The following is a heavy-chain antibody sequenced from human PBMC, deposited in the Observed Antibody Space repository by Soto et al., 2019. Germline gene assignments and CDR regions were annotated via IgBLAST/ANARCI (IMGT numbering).Heavy chain of an antibody. CDR3: VMVDNYVTPTPQDV. CDR2: ISPYTGNT. D-gene: IGHD3-16*01. CDR1: GYIFGNYG. Sequence: QVQLVQSGDEVKKPGGSVKVSCKASGYIFGNYGIAWVRQAPGQGLEWMGWISPYTGNTHSATKVQGRLTMTTDTSTSTAYMDLGSLTSDDTAVYYCVMVDNYVTPTPQDVWGQGTTVTVSS. J-gene: IGHJ6*02. V-gene: IGHV1-18*01.